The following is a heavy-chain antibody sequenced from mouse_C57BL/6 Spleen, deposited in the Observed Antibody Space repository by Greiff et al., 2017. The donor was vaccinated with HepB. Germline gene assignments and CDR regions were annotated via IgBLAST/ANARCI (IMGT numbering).Heavy chain of an antibody. J-gene: IGHJ4*01. CDR2: IYPRSGNT. CDR1: GYTFTSYG. V-gene: IGHV1-81*01. Sequence: QVQLQQSGAELARPGASVKPSCKASGYTFTSYGISWVKQRTGQGLEWIGEIYPRSGNTYYNEKFKGKATLTADKSSSTAYMELRSLTSEDSAVYFCARGGSMDYWGQGTSVTVSS. CDR3: ARGGSMDY.